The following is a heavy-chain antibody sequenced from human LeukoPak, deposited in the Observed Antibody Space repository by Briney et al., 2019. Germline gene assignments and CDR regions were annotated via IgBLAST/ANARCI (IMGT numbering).Heavy chain of an antibody. J-gene: IGHJ4*02. CDR3: ARERDGRFFGY. CDR1: GFTFSSHE. V-gene: IGHV3-48*03. CDR2: ISSGAGTV. Sequence: PGGSLRLSCAASGFTFSSHEMNWVRQAPGKGLEWVSHISSGAGTVYYADSVKGRFTISRDNSKNSLHLQMNTLGAEDTALYYCARERDGRFFGYWGQGTLVTVSS. D-gene: IGHD5-24*01.